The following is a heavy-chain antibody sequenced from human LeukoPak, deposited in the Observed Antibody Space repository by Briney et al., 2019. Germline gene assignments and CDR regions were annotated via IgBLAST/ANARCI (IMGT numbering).Heavy chain of an antibody. CDR1: GFTFSSYG. CDR3: AKDLQATFL. J-gene: IGHJ4*02. D-gene: IGHD5-12*01. V-gene: IGHV3-23*01. CDR2: ISGSGGST. Sequence: GGSLRLSCAASGFTFSSYGMSWVRQAPGRGLEWVSAISGSGGSTYHADSVKGRFTISRDNSKNTLYLQMNSLRAEDTAVYYCAKDLQATFLWGQGTLVTVSS.